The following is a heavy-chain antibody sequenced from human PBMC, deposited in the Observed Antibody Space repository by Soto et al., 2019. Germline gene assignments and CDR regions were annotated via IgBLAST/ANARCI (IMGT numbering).Heavy chain of an antibody. V-gene: IGHV3-11*05. CDR3: ARDRYYYDSSAGSCLDY. Sequence: LRLSCAASGFTFSDYYMSWIRQAPGKGLEWVSYISSSSSYTNYADSVKGRFTISRDNAKNSLYLQMNSLRAEDTAVYYCARDRYYYDSSAGSCLDYWGQGTLVTVSS. D-gene: IGHD3-22*01. CDR2: ISSSSSYT. CDR1: GFTFSDYY. J-gene: IGHJ4*02.